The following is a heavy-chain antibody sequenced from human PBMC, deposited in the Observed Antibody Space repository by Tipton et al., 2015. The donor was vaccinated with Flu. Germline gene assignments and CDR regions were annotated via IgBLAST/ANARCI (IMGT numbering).Heavy chain of an antibody. Sequence: SLRLSCTASGFTFGDYAMSWVRQAPGKGLEWVGFIRSKAYGGTTEYAASVKGRFTISRDDSKSIAYLQMNSLKTEDTAVYYCTTGGDYYWCYYYYGMDVWGQGTTVTVSS. CDR1: GFTFGDYA. D-gene: IGHD2-21*02. CDR3: TTGGDYYWCYYYYGMDV. CDR2: IRSKAYGGTT. V-gene: IGHV3-49*04. J-gene: IGHJ6*02.